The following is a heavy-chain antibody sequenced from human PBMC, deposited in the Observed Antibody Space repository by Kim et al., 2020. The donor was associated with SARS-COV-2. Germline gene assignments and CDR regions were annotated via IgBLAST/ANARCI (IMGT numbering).Heavy chain of an antibody. J-gene: IGHJ6*04. CDR2: INSDGSIT. V-gene: IGHV3-74*01. CDR3: TRDPEYCSGTSCYGMDV. D-gene: IGHD2-2*01. Sequence: GGSLRLSXAXSGFTFSTYWMHWVRQTPGKGLVWVSRINSDGSITDYADSVKGRFTISTDNAKNTLYLQMNSLGVEDTAVYYCTRDPEYCSGTSCYGMDVWGKGNTVPVYS. CDR1: GFTFSTYW.